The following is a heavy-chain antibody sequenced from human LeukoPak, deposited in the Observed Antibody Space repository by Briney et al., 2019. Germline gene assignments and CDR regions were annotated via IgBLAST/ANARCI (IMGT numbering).Heavy chain of an antibody. V-gene: IGHV3-23*01. CDR2: ITSGGDT. CDR1: GFTCSAYA. D-gene: IGHD5-24*01. CDR3: AKDLVMATFGYFDC. Sequence: GGSLRLSCAASGFTCSAYAMSWVRQAPGKRLEWVSIITSGGDTYYADSAKGRFTISRDTSKNTLYLQMNSLRAEDTAVYYCAKDLVMATFGYFDCWGQGTLVTVSS. J-gene: IGHJ4*02.